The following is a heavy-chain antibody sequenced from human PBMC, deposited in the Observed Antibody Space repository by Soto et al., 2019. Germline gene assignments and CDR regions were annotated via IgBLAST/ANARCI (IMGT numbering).Heavy chain of an antibody. CDR3: ARDGAYCGGDCYSLFNLEY. CDR2: INTDESST. D-gene: IGHD2-21*02. J-gene: IGHJ4*02. Sequence: VQLVESGGGLVQPGGSLRLSCAASGFTFSNYWMHWVRQAPGKGLVWVSRINTDESSTTYADSVKGRFTVSRDNAKNTLYLQMNSLRAEDTAVYYYARDGAYCGGDCYSLFNLEYWGQGTLVTVSS. CDR1: GFTFSNYW. V-gene: IGHV3-74*03.